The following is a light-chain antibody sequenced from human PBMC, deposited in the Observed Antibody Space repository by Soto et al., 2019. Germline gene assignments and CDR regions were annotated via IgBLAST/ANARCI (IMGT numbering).Light chain of an antibody. CDR2: DAS. Sequence: DIQMTQSPSSLSASVGDRVTISCQASQDISNYLNWYQQKPGKAPKLLIYDASNLDTGVPSMFSGSGSGTDFTFTISSLQPEDFATYYCQQAASFPITFGQGTRLEIK. J-gene: IGKJ5*01. V-gene: IGKV1-33*01. CDR1: QDISNY. CDR3: QQAASFPIT.